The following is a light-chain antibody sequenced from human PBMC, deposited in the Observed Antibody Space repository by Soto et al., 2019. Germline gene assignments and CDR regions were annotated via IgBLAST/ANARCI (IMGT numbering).Light chain of an antibody. CDR1: QSISGL. J-gene: IGKJ1*01. CDR3: QQSNSFPWT. CDR2: WAS. V-gene: IGKV1-5*03. Sequence: DIQMTQSPSTLSASVGDTVTITCRASQSISGLLAWYQQKPGKAPKLLIYWASSLEVGVPSRFSGSGSGAEFTLTISSLQPDDFATYYCQQSNSFPWTFGQGTRVEI.